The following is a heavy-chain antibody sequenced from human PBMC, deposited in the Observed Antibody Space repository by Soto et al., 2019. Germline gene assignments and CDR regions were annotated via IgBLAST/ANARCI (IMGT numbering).Heavy chain of an antibody. CDR3: ARDRGLYSGSTPDY. J-gene: IGHJ4*02. Sequence: QVQLVQSGAEVKKPGASVKVSCKASGYTFTSYAMHWVRQAPGQRLEWMGWINAGNGNTKYSQKFQGRVTITRDTSASTAYMELSILRSEDTAVYYCARDRGLYSGSTPDYWGQGTLVTVSS. D-gene: IGHD1-26*01. CDR1: GYTFTSYA. CDR2: INAGNGNT. V-gene: IGHV1-3*01.